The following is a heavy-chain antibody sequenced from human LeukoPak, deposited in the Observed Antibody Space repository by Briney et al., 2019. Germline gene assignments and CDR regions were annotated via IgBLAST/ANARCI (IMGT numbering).Heavy chain of an antibody. V-gene: IGHV4-39*01. CDR1: GGSISSTSHY. J-gene: IGHJ4*02. CDR2: IYYSGST. Sequence: SETLSPTCTVSGGSISSTSHYWGWVRQPPGKGLEWIGNIYYSGSTYYNPSLKSRVTLSVDTSKNQFSLKLSSVTAADTAVYYCARHEGYSYDYWGQGTLVTVSS. CDR3: ARHEGYSYDY.